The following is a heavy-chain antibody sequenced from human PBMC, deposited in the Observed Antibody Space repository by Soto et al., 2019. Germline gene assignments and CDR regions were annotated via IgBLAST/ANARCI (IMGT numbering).Heavy chain of an antibody. CDR1: GFTFSSYG. J-gene: IGHJ6*03. CDR3: GQEGVVPAASEYFYEYYMYV. V-gene: IGHV3-33*06. CDR2: IWYDGSNK. Sequence: QVQLVESGGGVVQPGRSLRLSCAASGFTFSSYGMHWVRQAPGKGLEWVAVIWYDGSNKYYADSVKGRFTISRDNSKKTLYLERTSAGAEDPAVYYCGQEGVVPAASEYFYEYYMYVWGKGTTVPVS. D-gene: IGHD2-2*01.